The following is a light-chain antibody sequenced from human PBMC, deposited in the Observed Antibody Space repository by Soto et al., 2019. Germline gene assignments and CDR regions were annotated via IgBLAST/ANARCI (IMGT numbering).Light chain of an antibody. CDR3: SSYTTTTTPVI. CDR1: SSDVGGHDF. Sequence: QSALTQPASVSGSPGQSITISCTGTSSDVGGHDFVSWYQQRPDKAPKLLIYDVSKRPSGASNRFSGSKSGNTASLTISGLQAEDEGDYYCSSYTTTTTPVIFGGGTKVTVL. J-gene: IGLJ2*01. CDR2: DVS. V-gene: IGLV2-14*03.